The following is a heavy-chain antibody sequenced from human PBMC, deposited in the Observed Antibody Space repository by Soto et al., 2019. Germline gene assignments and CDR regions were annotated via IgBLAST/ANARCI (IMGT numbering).Heavy chain of an antibody. V-gene: IGHV1-3*01. CDR3: ACSFTVPAAIGY. Sequence: QVQLVQSGAEVKKPGASVKVSCKASGYTFTSYAMHWVRQAPGQRLEWMGWINAGNGNTKYSQKFQGRVTITRDTSASTVYSDLSRLRSERTAVYYCACSFTVPAAIGYGGQGTPVSVSS. CDR2: INAGNGNT. J-gene: IGHJ4*02. CDR1: GYTFTSYA. D-gene: IGHD2-2*02.